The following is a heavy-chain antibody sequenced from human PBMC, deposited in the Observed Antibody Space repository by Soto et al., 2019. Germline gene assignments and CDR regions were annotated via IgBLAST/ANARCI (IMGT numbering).Heavy chain of an antibody. D-gene: IGHD6-13*01. CDR3: ARYATGYSAKHDAFDI. Sequence: QVQLVQSGAEVKKPGSSVKVSCKASGGTFSSYTISWVRQAPGQGLEWMGRIIPILGIANYAQKFQGRVTITAEKSTSTAYMELSILSSEDTAVYYCARYATGYSAKHDAFDICGQVTMVTVSS. V-gene: IGHV1-69*02. CDR1: GGTFSSYT. J-gene: IGHJ3*02. CDR2: IIPILGIA.